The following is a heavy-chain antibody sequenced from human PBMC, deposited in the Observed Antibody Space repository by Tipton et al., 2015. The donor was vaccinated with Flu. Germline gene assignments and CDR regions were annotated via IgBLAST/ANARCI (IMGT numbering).Heavy chain of an antibody. D-gene: IGHD3-16*01. CDR3: TTTTPLGPYYFDY. Sequence: GSLRLSCAASGFTFSNAWVSWVRQAPGKGLEWVGRIKSKTDGGTTDYAAPVKGRFTISRDDSKNTLYLQMNSLKTEDTAVYYCTTTTPLGPYYFDYWGQGTLVTVSS. J-gene: IGHJ4*02. CDR1: GFTFSNAW. CDR2: IKSKTDGGTT. V-gene: IGHV3-15*01.